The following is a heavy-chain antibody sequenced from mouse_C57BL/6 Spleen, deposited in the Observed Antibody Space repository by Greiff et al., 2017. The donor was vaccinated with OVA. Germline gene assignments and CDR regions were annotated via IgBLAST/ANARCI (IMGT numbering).Heavy chain of an antibody. J-gene: IGHJ4*01. Sequence: EVKVVESGGGLVQPGGSLSLSCAASGFTFTDYYMSWVRQPPGKALEWLGFISNKANGYTTDYSASVKGRFTISRDNSQSILYLQMNALRDEDSATYYCAGYPSYGNYVSYYDMDYWGQGTSVTVSS. D-gene: IGHD2-1*01. CDR3: AGYPSYGNYVSYYDMDY. CDR1: GFTFTDYY. CDR2: ISNKANGYTT. V-gene: IGHV7-3*01.